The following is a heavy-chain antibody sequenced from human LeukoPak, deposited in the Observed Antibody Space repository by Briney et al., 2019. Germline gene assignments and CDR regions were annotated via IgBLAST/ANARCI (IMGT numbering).Heavy chain of an antibody. Sequence: PGGSLRLSCAASGFIFSSYGMHWVRQAPGKGLEWVAFIVYDGSSEYSADSVRGRFTISRDNSKNTLYLQMNSLRAEDTAVYYCAKGRSGRYYSYFDYWGQGTLVTVSS. CDR3: AKGRSGRYYSYFDY. CDR1: GFIFSSYG. V-gene: IGHV3-30*02. D-gene: IGHD1-26*01. CDR2: IVYDGSSE. J-gene: IGHJ4*02.